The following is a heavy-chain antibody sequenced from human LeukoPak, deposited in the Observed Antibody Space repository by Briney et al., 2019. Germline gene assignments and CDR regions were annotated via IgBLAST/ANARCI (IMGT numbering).Heavy chain of an antibody. J-gene: IGHJ1*01. CDR2: IYPGGSDT. D-gene: IGHD2-2*01. Sequence: GESLKISCKGSGYSFTSYWIGWVRQMPGKGLEWMGIIYPGGSDTRYSPSFQGQVTISADKSISTAYLQWSSLKASDTAMYYCASPYCSSTSCWEYFQHWGQGTLVTVSS. V-gene: IGHV5-51*01. CDR3: ASPYCSSTSCWEYFQH. CDR1: GYSFTSYW.